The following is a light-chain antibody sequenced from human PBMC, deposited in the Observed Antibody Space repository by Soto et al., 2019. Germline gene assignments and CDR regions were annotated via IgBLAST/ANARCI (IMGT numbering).Light chain of an antibody. V-gene: IGLV2-14*03. Sequence: QAVVTQPASVSGSPGQSITISCTGSSSDIGGYNYVSWYQQHSGKAPKLLIYDVTYRPSGISDRFSGSKSGNTASLTISGLQPDDEADYYCSSYGASSTLFGGGTKLTVL. CDR2: DVT. CDR3: SSYGASSTL. CDR1: SSDIGGYNY. J-gene: IGLJ2*01.